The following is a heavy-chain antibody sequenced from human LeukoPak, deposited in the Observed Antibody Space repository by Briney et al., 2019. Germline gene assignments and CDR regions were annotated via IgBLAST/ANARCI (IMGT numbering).Heavy chain of an antibody. CDR1: GFTFSSYS. CDR3: ARDASGGSYLRPFDP. Sequence: PGGSLRLSCAASGFTFSSYSMNWVRQAPGKGLEWVSYISSSSSTIYYADSVKGRFTISRDNAKNSLYLQMNSLRAEDTAVYYCARDASGGSYLRPFDPWGQGTLVTVSS. D-gene: IGHD1-26*01. V-gene: IGHV3-48*01. CDR2: ISSSSSTI. J-gene: IGHJ5*02.